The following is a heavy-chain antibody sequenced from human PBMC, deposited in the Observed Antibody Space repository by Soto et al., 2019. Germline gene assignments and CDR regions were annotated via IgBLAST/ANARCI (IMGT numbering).Heavy chain of an antibody. CDR1: GGSISSGGYY. V-gene: IGHV4-31*03. D-gene: IGHD4-17*01. J-gene: IGHJ4*02. CDR2: IYYSGST. Sequence: LSLTCTVSGGSISSGGYYWSWIRQHPGKGLEWIGYIYYSGSTYYNPSLKSRVTISVDTSKNQFSLKPSSVTAADTAVYYCARGGRRSARPGYWGQGTLVTVSS. CDR3: ARGGRRSARPGY.